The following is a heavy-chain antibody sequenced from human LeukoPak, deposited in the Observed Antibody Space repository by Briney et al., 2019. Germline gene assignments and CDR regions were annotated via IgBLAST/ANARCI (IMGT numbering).Heavy chain of an antibody. J-gene: IGHJ3*02. D-gene: IGHD3-10*01. V-gene: IGHV3-7*01. CDR3: ARGGMVRRVMGAFDI. Sequence: TGGSLRLSCAASGFTFSNYWMSWVRQDPGKGLEWVANIKQDGSEKYYVDSVKGRFTVSRDNAKNSLYLQMNSLRAEDTAVFYCARGGMVRRVMGAFDIWGQGTLVTVSS. CDR1: GFTFSNYW. CDR2: IKQDGSEK.